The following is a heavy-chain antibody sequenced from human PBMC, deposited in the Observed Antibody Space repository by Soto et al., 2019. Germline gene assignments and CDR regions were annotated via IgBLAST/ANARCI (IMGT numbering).Heavy chain of an antibody. CDR3: ARDRGYGDYEPHYYYYGMDV. D-gene: IGHD4-17*01. J-gene: IGHJ6*02. CDR1: GYTFTSYG. V-gene: IGHV1-18*01. CDR2: ISGYNGNT. Sequence: ASVKVSCKASGYTFTSYGISWVRQAPGQGLEWMGWISGYNGNTNYAQKLQGRVTMTTDTSTSTAYMELRSLSSDDTAVYYCARDRGYGDYEPHYYYYGMDVWGQGTTVTVSS.